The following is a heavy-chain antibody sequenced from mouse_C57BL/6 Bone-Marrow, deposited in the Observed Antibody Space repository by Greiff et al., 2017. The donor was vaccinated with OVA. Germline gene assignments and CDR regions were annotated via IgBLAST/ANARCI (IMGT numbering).Heavy chain of an antibody. J-gene: IGHJ1*03. V-gene: IGHV1-19*01. CDR3: AKMGGNYGYFDV. CDR2: INPYNGGT. D-gene: IGHD2-1*01. CDR1: GYTFTDYY. Sequence: VQLQQSGPVLVKPGASVKMSCKASGYTFTDYYMNWVKQSHGKSLEWIGVINPYNGGTSYNQKFKGKATLTVDKSSSTAYMELNSLTSEDSAVYYCAKMGGNYGYFDVWGTGTTVTVSS.